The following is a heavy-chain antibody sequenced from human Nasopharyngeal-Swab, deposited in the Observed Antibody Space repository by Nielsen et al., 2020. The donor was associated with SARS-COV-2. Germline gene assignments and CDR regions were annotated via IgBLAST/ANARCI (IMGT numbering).Heavy chain of an antibody. Sequence: SETLSLTCTVSGGSINTITYYWSWIRQPPGKGLEWIGYIYYSGSINYNPSLRSRVTISVDTSKNQFSLKLSSVTAADAAVYYCARVSADFWSGYYLYYFDYWGQGTLVTVSS. D-gene: IGHD3-3*01. CDR2: IYYSGSI. CDR3: ARVSADFWSGYYLYYFDY. CDR1: GGSINTITYY. V-gene: IGHV4-61*01. J-gene: IGHJ4*02.